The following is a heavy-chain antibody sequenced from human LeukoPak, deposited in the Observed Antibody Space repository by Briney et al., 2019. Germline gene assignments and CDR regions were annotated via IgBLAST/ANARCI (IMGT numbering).Heavy chain of an antibody. CDR2: IYYSGST. D-gene: IGHD5-18*01. CDR3: ASGYSYGYVWY. Sequence: SETLSLTCTDSGGSISSSSYYWGWIRQPPGKGLEWIGSIYYSGSTYYNPSLKSRVTISVDTSKNQFSLKLSSVTAADTAVYYCASGYSYGYVWYWGQGTLVTVSS. CDR1: GGSISSSSYY. V-gene: IGHV4-39*01. J-gene: IGHJ4*02.